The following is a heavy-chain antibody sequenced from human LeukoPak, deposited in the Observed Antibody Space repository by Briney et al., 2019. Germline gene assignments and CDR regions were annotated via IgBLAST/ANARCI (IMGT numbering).Heavy chain of an antibody. CDR1: GFTFSSYA. V-gene: IGHV3-23*01. Sequence: TGGSLRLSCAASGFTFSSYAMNWVRQAQGKGLEWVSVIRGSGDSTYYADSVKGRFTISRDNSKNTLYLQMNSLRAEDTAVYYCAKAKGWLQIFDYWGQGTLVTVSS. J-gene: IGHJ4*02. CDR2: IRGSGDST. D-gene: IGHD6-19*01. CDR3: AKAKGWLQIFDY.